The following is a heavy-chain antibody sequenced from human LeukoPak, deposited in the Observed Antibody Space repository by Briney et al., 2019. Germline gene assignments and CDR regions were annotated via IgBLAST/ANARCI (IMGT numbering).Heavy chain of an antibody. Sequence: PGGSLRLSCAASGFTFSSYAMSWVRQAPGKGLEWVSAISGSGGSTYYADSVKGRFTISRDSSKNTLYLQMNSLRAEDTAVYYCAKNIAAAGTSDYWGQGTLVTVSS. V-gene: IGHV3-23*01. D-gene: IGHD6-13*01. CDR1: GFTFSSYA. CDR3: AKNIAAAGTSDY. J-gene: IGHJ4*02. CDR2: ISGSGGST.